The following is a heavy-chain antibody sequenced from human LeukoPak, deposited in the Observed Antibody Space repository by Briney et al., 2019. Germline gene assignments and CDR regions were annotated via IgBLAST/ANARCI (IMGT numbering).Heavy chain of an antibody. CDR3: ARVYYDYVWGSYRGYYFDY. CDR2: IYSGGST. Sequence: GGSLRLSCAASGFTVSSNYMSWVRQAPGKGLEWVSVIYSGGSTYYADSVKGRFTISRDNSKNTLYLQMNSLRAEDTAVYYCARVYYDYVWGSYRGYYFDYWGQGTLVTVSS. J-gene: IGHJ4*02. CDR1: GFTVSSNY. D-gene: IGHD3-16*02. V-gene: IGHV3-53*01.